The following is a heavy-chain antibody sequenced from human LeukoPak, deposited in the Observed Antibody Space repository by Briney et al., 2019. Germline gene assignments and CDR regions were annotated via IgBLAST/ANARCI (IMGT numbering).Heavy chain of an antibody. J-gene: IGHJ6*03. V-gene: IGHV4-59*01. CDR2: IYYSGSS. CDR1: GGSFSGYY. CDR3: ARVPRSYYYYYYMDV. Sequence: PSETLSLTCAVYGGSFSGYYWSWIRQPPGKGLEWLGYIYYSGSSNYNRSLKSRVTMSADTSKNQFSLKLSSVTAADTAVYYCARVPRSYYYYYYMDVWGKGTTVTVSS.